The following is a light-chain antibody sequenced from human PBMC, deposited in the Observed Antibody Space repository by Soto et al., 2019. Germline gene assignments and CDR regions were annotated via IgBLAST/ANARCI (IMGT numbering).Light chain of an antibody. V-gene: IGLV2-14*03. J-gene: IGLJ2*01. CDR1: SSDVGGSNY. Sequence: QSALTQPASVSESPGQSITISCTGTSSDVGGSNYVSWYQQHPGKAPKLMIYDVNNRPSGVSNRFSGSKSGNTASLTISGLQAEDEADYYCSSYTTSSTRVVFGRGTKLTVL. CDR3: SSYTTSSTRVV. CDR2: DVN.